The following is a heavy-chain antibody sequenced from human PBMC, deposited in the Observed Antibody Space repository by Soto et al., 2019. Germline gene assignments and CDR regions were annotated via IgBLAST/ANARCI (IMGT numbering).Heavy chain of an antibody. J-gene: IGHJ4*02. Sequence: GGSLSLSCAASGFTFSNYGLHWVRQAPGKGLEWVALISYDGSNKYYVDSVKGRFTISRDNSKNTLYLQMNSLRAEDTAVYYCSGSYHYFDYWGQGTLVTVSS. D-gene: IGHD1-26*01. CDR2: ISYDGSNK. CDR1: GFTFSNYG. CDR3: SGSYHYFDY. V-gene: IGHV3-30*03.